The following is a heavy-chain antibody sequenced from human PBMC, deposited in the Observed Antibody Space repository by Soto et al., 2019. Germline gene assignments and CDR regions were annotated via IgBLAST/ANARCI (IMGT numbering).Heavy chain of an antibody. CDR1: GLSFEDYT. D-gene: IGHD1-1*01. Sequence: LRLFCAASGLSFEDYTMHWVRHTPGKGPEWVSLISWDGGRTLYSDSVKGRFIISRDNSKNSLYLQMNSLTTEDTALYFCVRARYKVFSCQLRYFDHWGHSTLVTFSS. CDR3: VRARYKVFSCQLRYFDH. V-gene: IGHV3-43*01. J-gene: IGHJ4*01. CDR2: ISWDGGRT.